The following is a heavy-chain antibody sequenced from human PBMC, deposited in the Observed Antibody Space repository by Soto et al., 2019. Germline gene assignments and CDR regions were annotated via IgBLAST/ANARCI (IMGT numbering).Heavy chain of an antibody. CDR1: GGSISSGNYY. CDR2: IDYSGST. V-gene: IGHV4-30-4*01. Sequence: SETLSLTCTVSGGSISSGNYYWSWIRQPPGKGLEWIGYIDYSGSTYYDPSLKSRVSISVDTSKSRISLNLNSVIAADTAVYYCARRGGSSARSYFFDYWGQGTLVTVSS. CDR3: ARRGGSSARSYFFDY. J-gene: IGHJ4*02. D-gene: IGHD2-15*01.